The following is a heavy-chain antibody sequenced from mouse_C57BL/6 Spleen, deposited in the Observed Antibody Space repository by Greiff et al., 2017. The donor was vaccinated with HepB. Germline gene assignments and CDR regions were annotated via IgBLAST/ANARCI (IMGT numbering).Heavy chain of an antibody. V-gene: IGHV1-26*01. CDR3: ARAYYSNYVYYFDY. D-gene: IGHD2-5*01. J-gene: IGHJ2*01. CDR2: INPNTGGT. CDR1: GYTFTDYY. Sequence: EVQLQQSGPELVKPGASVKISCKASGYTFTDYYMNWVKQSHGKSLEWIGDINPNTGGTSYNQKFKGKATLTVDKSSSTAYMELRSLTSEDSAVYYCARAYYSNYVYYFDYWGQGTTLTVSS.